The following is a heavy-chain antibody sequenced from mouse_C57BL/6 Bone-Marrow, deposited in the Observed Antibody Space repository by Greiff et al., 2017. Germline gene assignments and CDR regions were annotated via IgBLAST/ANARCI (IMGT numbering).Heavy chain of an antibody. D-gene: IGHD1-1*01. CDR1: GYTFTGYW. CDR2: ILPGSGST. Sequence: QVQLHPSGAELMKPGASVKLSCKATGYTFTGYWIEWVKQRPGHGLEWIGEILPGSGSTNYNEQFKGKDTFTAVTSSHTASMQLSSLTTEDSSNYYCAREGGFYYYGPLVFDYWGQGTTLTVSS. J-gene: IGHJ2*01. CDR3: AREGGFYYYGPLVFDY. V-gene: IGHV1-9*01.